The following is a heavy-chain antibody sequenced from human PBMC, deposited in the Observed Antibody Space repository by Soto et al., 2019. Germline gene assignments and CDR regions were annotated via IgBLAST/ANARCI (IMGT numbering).Heavy chain of an antibody. CDR1: GFTVTNAW. CDR2: IKSKTDGGTT. Sequence: GGSLRLSCAASGFTVTNAWMNWVRQAPGKGLEWVGRIKSKTDGGTTDFPAPVKGRFTISRDDSKNTLFLQMSSLKTEDTAMYYCTKEMRHSSGWYGAFDIWGQGIRVTVSS. D-gene: IGHD6-19*01. J-gene: IGHJ3*02. CDR3: TKEMRHSSGWYGAFDI. V-gene: IGHV3-15*01.